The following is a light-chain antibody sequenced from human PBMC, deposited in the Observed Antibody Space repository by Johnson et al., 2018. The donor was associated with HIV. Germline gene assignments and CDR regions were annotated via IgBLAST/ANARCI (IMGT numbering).Light chain of an antibody. V-gene: IGLV1-51*02. Sequence: QPVLTQPPSVSAAPGQKVTISCSGSSSNIGNNYVSWYQQLPGTAPKLLIYENNKRPSGIPDRFSGSKSGTSATLGITGLQTGDEADFYCGTWDTILSVYVFGTGTKVTYL. J-gene: IGLJ1*01. CDR3: GTWDTILSVYV. CDR1: SSNIGNNY. CDR2: ENN.